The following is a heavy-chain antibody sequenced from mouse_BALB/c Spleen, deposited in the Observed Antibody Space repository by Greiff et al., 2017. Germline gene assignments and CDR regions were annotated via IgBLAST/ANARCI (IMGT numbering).Heavy chain of an antibody. J-gene: IGHJ4*01. V-gene: IGHV1-80*01. Sequence: VQVVESGAELVRPGSSVKISCKASGYAFSSYWMNWVKQRPGQGLEWIGQIYPGDGDTNYNGKFKGKATLTADKSSSTAYMQLSSLTSEDSAVYFCARQAYYRYGYAMDYWGQGTSVTVSS. CDR3: ARQAYYRYGYAMDY. CDR1: GYAFSSYW. D-gene: IGHD2-14*01. CDR2: IYPGDGDT.